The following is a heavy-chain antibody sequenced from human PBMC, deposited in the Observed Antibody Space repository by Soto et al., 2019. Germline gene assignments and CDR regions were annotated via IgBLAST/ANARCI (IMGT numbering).Heavy chain of an antibody. CDR1: GYTLNELS. V-gene: IGHV1-24*01. J-gene: IGHJ4*02. Sequence: ASVKVSWKVSGYTLNELSMHWVRQAPGKGLEWMGGFDPEDGETVYAQKFQGRVTMTEDTPTDTANMELSSLRSEDTAVYYCATGGPAGDFDYWGQGPLVTFSS. CDR2: FDPEDGET. D-gene: IGHD3-10*01. CDR3: ATGGPAGDFDY.